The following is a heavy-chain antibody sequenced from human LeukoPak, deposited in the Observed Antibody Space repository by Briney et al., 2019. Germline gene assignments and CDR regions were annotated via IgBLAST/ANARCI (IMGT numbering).Heavy chain of an antibody. CDR1: GGSISSYY. CDR3: AREASSSWYPPAFDI. V-gene: IGHV4-59*01. J-gene: IGHJ3*02. D-gene: IGHD6-13*01. CDR2: IYYSGST. Sequence: PSETLSLTCTVSGGSISSYYWSWIRQPPGKGLEWIGYIYYSGSTNYNPSLKSRVTISVDTSKTQFSLKLSSVTAADTAVYYCAREASSSWYPPAFDIWGQGTMVTVSS.